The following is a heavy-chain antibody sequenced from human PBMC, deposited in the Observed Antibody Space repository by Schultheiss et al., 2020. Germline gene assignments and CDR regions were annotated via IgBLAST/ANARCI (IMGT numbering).Heavy chain of an antibody. J-gene: IGHJ6*02. D-gene: IGHD5-24*01. CDR2: MNPNSGNT. V-gene: IGHV1-8*01. CDR1: GYTFTSYD. CDR3: ARDPRDGYNPYYYGMDV. Sequence: ASVKVSCKASGYTFTSYDINWVRQATGQGLEWMGWMNPNSGNTGYAQKFQGRVTMTRNTSISTAYMELSSLRSEDTAVYYCARDPRDGYNPYYYGMDVWGQGTTVTVSS.